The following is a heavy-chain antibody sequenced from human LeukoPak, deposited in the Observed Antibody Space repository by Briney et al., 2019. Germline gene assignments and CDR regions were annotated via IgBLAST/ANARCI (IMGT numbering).Heavy chain of an antibody. Sequence: SETLSLTCTVSGGSISSYYWSWIRQPPGKGLEWIGYIYYSGSTNCNPSLKSRVTISVDTSKNQFSLKLSSVTAADTAVYYCARDHRYYGSGSNWFDPWGQGTLVTVSS. CDR3: ARDHRYYGSGSNWFDP. D-gene: IGHD3-10*01. CDR1: GGSISSYY. V-gene: IGHV4-59*01. J-gene: IGHJ5*02. CDR2: IYYSGST.